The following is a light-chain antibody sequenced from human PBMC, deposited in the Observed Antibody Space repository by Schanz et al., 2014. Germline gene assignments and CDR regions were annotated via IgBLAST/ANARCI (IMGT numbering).Light chain of an antibody. CDR3: SSYAGDNTLR. J-gene: IGLJ3*02. V-gene: IGLV2-8*01. Sequence: QSALTQPPSASGSPGQSVTISCSGTSSDVGGYNYVSWYQQHPGKAPKLMIYAVSKRPSGVPDRFSGSKSGNTASLTVSGLQAEDEADYYCSSYAGDNTLRFGGGTKLTVL. CDR2: AVS. CDR1: SSDVGGYNY.